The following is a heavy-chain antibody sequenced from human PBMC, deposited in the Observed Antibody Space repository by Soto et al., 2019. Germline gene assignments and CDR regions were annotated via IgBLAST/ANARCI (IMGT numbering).Heavy chain of an antibody. J-gene: IGHJ4*02. V-gene: IGHV4-34*01. CDR2: INHSGST. CDR1: GGSFSGYY. Sequence: PSETLSLTCAVYGGSFSGYYWSWIRQPPGKGLEWIGEINHSGSTNYNPSLKSRVTISVDTSKNQFSLKLSSVTAADTAVYYCARTLHSGSYSSPDHLDYWGQGTLVTGSS. D-gene: IGHD1-26*01. CDR3: ARTLHSGSYSSPDHLDY.